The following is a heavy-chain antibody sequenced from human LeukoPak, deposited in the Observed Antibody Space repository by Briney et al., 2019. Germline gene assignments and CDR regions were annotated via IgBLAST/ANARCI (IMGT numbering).Heavy chain of an antibody. D-gene: IGHD3-22*01. CDR3: ARVPDDSSGYYYFY. CDR1: GYTLTELS. Sequence: SVKVSCKVSGYTLTELSMHWVRQAPGQGLEWMGRIIPILGIANYAQKFQGRVTITADKSTSTAYMELSSLRSEDTAVYYCARVPDDSSGYYYFYWGQGTLVTVSS. J-gene: IGHJ4*02. V-gene: IGHV1-69*04. CDR2: IIPILGIA.